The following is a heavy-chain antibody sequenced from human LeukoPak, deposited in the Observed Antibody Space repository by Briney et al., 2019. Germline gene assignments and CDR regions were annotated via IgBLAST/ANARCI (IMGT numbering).Heavy chain of an antibody. CDR1: GGTFSSYA. J-gene: IGHJ6*03. V-gene: IGHV1-69*05. CDR3: AREVVGYYYYYMDV. D-gene: IGHD2-15*01. CDR2: IIPILGTA. Sequence: SVKVSCKASGGTFSSYAISWVRQAPGQGLEWMGGIIPILGTANYAQKFQGRVTITTDESTSTAYMELSSLRSEDTAVYYCAREVVGYYYYYMDVWGKGTTVTVSS.